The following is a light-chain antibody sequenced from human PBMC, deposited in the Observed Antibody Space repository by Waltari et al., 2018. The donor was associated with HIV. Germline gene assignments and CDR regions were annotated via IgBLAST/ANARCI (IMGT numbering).Light chain of an antibody. CDR2: LHADGRH. Sequence: QVVLTQSPSASASLGASVKLTCTLTNRLNTYAIACHPQQPEKGPRYLMRLHADGRHTKGDEIPDRFSGSSSGAERYLTISSLQSEDEADYYCQTWGTGIRVFGGGTKLTVL. CDR1: NRLNTYA. J-gene: IGLJ3*02. V-gene: IGLV4-69*01. CDR3: QTWGTGIRV.